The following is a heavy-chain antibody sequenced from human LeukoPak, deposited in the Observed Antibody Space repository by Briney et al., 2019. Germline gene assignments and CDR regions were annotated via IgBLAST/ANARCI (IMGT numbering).Heavy chain of an antibody. CDR1: GFTFNRYS. V-gene: IGHV3-21*01. J-gene: IGHJ4*02. CDR2: ISDSSSYI. CDR3: AREPTSMGSDY. D-gene: IGHD5-18*01. Sequence: GGSLRLSCTASGFTFNRYSMNWVRQAPGKGLEWVSSISDSSSYIYYVDSVKGRFTISRDNAKNSLYLQMNSLRADDAAVYYCAREPTSMGSDYWGQGTLVTVSS.